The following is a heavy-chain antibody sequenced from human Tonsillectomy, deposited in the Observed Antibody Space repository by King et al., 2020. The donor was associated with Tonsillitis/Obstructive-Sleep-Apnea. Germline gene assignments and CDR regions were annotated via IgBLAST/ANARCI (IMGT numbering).Heavy chain of an antibody. V-gene: IGHV3-7*01. CDR3: ARDGVVLKVYAMANWYFDL. Sequence: VQLVESGGGLVQPGGSLRLSCAASGFTLSTYWMSWVRQAPGKGLEWVANIKQDGSEIYYVDSVKGRFTISRDNAKNSLYLQMNSLRAEDTAVYYCARDGVVLKVYAMANWYFDLWGRGTLVTVSS. D-gene: IGHD2-8*01. CDR2: IKQDGSEI. J-gene: IGHJ2*01. CDR1: GFTLSTYW.